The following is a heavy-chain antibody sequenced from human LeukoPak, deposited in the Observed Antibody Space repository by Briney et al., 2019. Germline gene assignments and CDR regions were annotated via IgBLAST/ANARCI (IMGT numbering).Heavy chain of an antibody. D-gene: IGHD1-26*01. CDR2: IKQDGSEK. CDR1: GFTFSSYW. Sequence: GGSLRLSCAASGFTFSSYWMSWVRQAPGKGLEWVANIKQDGSEKYYVDSVKGRFTISRDNAKNSLYLQMNSLRAEDTAVYYCARDEPHSLKRYYYYYGMDVWGQGTAVTVSS. CDR3: ARDEPHSLKRYYYYYGMDV. V-gene: IGHV3-7*03. J-gene: IGHJ6*02.